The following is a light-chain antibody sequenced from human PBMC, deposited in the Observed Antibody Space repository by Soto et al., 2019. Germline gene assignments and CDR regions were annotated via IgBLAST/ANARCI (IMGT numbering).Light chain of an antibody. J-gene: IGKJ1*01. V-gene: IGKV3-15*01. CDR1: QSVSSN. CDR2: GAS. Sequence: VLTQSPGTLSLSPGERATLSCRASQSVSSNLAWYQQKPGQAPRLLIYGASTRATGIPARFSGSGSGTEFTLTISSLQSEDFAVYYCQQYNNWPWGTFGQGTKVDIK. CDR3: QQYNNWPWGT.